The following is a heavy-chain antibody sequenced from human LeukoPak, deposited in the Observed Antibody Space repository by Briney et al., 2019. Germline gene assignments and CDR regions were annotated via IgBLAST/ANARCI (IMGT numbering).Heavy chain of an antibody. D-gene: IGHD6-25*01. CDR2: MNPNSGNT. CDR3: PRKSSSGSGWTAFDI. V-gene: IGHV1-8*01. CDR1: GYTFTSYD. Sequence: GASVKVSCKASGYTFTSYDINWVRQAPGQGLEWMGWMNPNSGNTGYAQKFQGRVTMTRNTSVSTAYMELSSLRSEDTVFYYCPRKSSSGSGWTAFDIWGQGTMVTVPS. J-gene: IGHJ3*02.